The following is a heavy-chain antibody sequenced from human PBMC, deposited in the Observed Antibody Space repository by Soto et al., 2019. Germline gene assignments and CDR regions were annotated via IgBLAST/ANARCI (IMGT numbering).Heavy chain of an antibody. CDR1: GFTFSGHG. J-gene: IGHJ4*02. CDR2: VWHDGSKE. V-gene: IGHV3-33*01. CDR3: ARGRGGDYRGNSGYYDY. Sequence: QVQLVESGGGVVQPGRSLRLSCAASGFTFSGHGMHWVRQAPGKGLEWVAVVWHDGSKEYYADSVKGRFTISRDNSKNTLYLQMNSLRAEDTAVYSCARGRGGDYRGNSGYYDYWGQGTLVTVSS. D-gene: IGHD4-17*01.